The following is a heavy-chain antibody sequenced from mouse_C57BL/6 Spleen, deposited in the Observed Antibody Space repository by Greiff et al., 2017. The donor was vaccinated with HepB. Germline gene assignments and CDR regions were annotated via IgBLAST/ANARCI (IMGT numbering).Heavy chain of an antibody. J-gene: IGHJ4*01. Sequence: QVQLKESGAELARPGASVKLSCKASGYTFTSYGISWVKQRTGQGLEWIGEIYPRSGNTYYNEKFKGKATLTADKSSSTAYMELRSLTSEDSAVYFCAPDGYYDAVDYWGQGTSVTVSS. V-gene: IGHV1-81*01. CDR2: IYPRSGNT. CDR3: APDGYYDAVDY. D-gene: IGHD2-3*01. CDR1: GYTFTSYG.